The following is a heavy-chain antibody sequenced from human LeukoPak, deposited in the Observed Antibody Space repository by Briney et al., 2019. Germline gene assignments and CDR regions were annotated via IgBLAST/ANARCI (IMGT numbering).Heavy chain of an antibody. CDR1: GYSFTSYW. D-gene: IGHD3-10*01. J-gene: IGHJ4*02. Sequence: PGESLKISCQGSGYSFTSYWIGWVRQMPGKGLEWMGIIYPGDSDTRYSPSFQGQVIMSADKSISTAYLQWSSLKASDTAMYYCARQVGFGQLFFDYWGQGTLVTVSS. CDR2: IYPGDSDT. V-gene: IGHV5-51*01. CDR3: ARQVGFGQLFFDY.